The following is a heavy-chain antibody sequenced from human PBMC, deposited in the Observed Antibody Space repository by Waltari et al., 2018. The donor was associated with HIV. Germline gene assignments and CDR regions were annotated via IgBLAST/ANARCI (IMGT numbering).Heavy chain of an antibody. J-gene: IGHJ4*02. CDR2: IFPGDSST. CDR1: GYNFGRYW. V-gene: IGHV5-51*01. D-gene: IGHD4-4*01. Sequence: EVQLEQSGAEMKKPGESLRISCKASGYNFGRYWISWVRQIPGKGLEWMGIIFPGDSSTRYSPSFRGQVTISADKSINTIFLQWTTLKASDSAIYYCATGPDHYCDFWGQGTQVTVSS. CDR3: ATGPDHYCDF.